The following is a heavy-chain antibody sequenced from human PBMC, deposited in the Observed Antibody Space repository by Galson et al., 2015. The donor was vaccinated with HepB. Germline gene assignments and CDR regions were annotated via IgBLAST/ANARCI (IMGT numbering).Heavy chain of an antibody. J-gene: IGHJ4*02. CDR3: ARVSGSYLVFDY. CDR1: GFTFSSYS. V-gene: IGHV3-48*02. CDR2: ISSSSSTI. Sequence: SLRLSCAASGFTFSSYSMNWVRQAPGKGLEWVSYISSSSSTIYYADSVKGRFTISRGNAKNSLYLQMNSLRDEDMAVYYCARVSGSYLVFDYWGQGTLVTVSS. D-gene: IGHD1-26*01.